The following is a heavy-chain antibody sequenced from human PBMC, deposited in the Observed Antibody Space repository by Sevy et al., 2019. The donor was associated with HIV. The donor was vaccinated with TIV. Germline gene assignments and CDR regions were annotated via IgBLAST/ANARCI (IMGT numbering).Heavy chain of an antibody. Sequence: GGSLRLSCAASGFTFSDYYMSWVRQAPGKGLEWVSYISSSGNSIYYADSVKGRFTVSRDNAKNSLYLQMNSLRGEDTAVYYCARAGGDWDIDYWGQGTLFTVSS. CDR1: GFTFSDYY. J-gene: IGHJ4*02. D-gene: IGHD2-21*02. V-gene: IGHV3-11*01. CDR2: ISSSGNSI. CDR3: ARAGGDWDIDY.